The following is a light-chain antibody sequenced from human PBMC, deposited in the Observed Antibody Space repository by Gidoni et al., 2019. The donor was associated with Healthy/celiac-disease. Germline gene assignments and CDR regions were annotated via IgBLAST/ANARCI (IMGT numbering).Light chain of an antibody. Sequence: QSALTQPASVSGSPGHSITISCTGTSSDVGSYNLVPWYQQHPGKAPKLMIYEVSKRPSGVSNRCAGAKSGNTASLTISGLQAEDEADYYCCSYAGSSTWVVGGGTKLTVL. CDR3: CSYAGSSTWV. CDR1: SSDVGSYNL. CDR2: EVS. V-gene: IGLV2-23*02. J-gene: IGLJ3*02.